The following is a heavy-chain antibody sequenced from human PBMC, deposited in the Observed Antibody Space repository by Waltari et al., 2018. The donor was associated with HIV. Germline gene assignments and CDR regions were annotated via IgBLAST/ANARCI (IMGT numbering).Heavy chain of an antibody. V-gene: IGHV7-4-1*02. J-gene: IGHJ4*02. CDR3: ARGAYYYGSGSYPSWDY. Sequence: VQLVQSGIALKKSGASVKVSCNAAGYIFTSYAMSCLRWPPGAGLEGMGWIYTNTGNPTYAQGFTGRFVISLDTSVSTAYLQISSLKAEDTAVYYCARGAYYYGSGSYPSWDYWGQGTLVTVSS. CDR1: GYIFTSYA. D-gene: IGHD3-10*01. CDR2: IYTNTGNP.